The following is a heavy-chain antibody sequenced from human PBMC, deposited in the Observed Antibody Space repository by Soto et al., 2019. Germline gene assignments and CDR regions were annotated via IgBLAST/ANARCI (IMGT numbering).Heavy chain of an antibody. Sequence: GGSLRLSCAASGFTFSSYAMSWVRQAPGKGLEWVSAISGSGGSTYYADSVKGRFAISRDNSKNTLYLQMNSLRAEDTAVYYCAKDGDSNSWYVYYYYYYGMDVWGQGTTVTVSS. V-gene: IGHV3-23*01. CDR3: AKDGDSNSWYVYYYYYYGMDV. D-gene: IGHD6-13*01. CDR2: ISGSGGST. CDR1: GFTFSSYA. J-gene: IGHJ6*02.